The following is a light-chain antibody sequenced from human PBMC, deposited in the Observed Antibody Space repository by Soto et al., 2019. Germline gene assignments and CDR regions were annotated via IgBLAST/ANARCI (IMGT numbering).Light chain of an antibody. V-gene: IGKV1-39*01. CDR1: QSISRY. J-gene: IGKJ1*01. CDR2: GAN. Sequence: DIQLTQSPSSLSASVGDRITITCRSSQSISRYLNWYQQRPGTAPKVLIFGANSLQSGVPSRFSGRGSGAEFTLTISRLQAEDFATYYCQQNYGTPGTFGQGTKVDVK. CDR3: QQNYGTPGT.